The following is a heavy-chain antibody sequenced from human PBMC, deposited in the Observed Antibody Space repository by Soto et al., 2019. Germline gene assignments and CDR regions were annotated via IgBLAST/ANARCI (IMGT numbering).Heavy chain of an antibody. J-gene: IGHJ4*02. CDR3: AINKGDRSFWND. Sequence: ASVKVSCKASGGTFSSYTISWVRQAPGQGLEWMGRIIPILGIANYAQKFQGRVTITADKSTSTAYMELSSLRSEDTAVYYCAINKGDRSFWNDWGQGTLVTVSS. V-gene: IGHV1-69*02. CDR2: IIPILGIA. CDR1: GGTFSSYT. D-gene: IGHD3-3*01.